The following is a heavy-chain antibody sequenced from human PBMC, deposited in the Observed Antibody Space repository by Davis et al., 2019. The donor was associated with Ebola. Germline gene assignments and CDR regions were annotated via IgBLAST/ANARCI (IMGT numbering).Heavy chain of an antibody. CDR3: ARSIEGPIRGVGY. CDR1: GFTFSTYA. CDR2: ISYDGSNK. J-gene: IGHJ4*02. D-gene: IGHD2-21*01. V-gene: IGHV3-30*04. Sequence: GGSLRLSCAASGFTFSTYAMHWVRQAPGKGLEWVAVISYDGSNKYYADSVKGRFTISRDNSKSTLYLQMNSLRAEDTAVYYCARSIEGPIRGVGYWGQGTLVTVSS.